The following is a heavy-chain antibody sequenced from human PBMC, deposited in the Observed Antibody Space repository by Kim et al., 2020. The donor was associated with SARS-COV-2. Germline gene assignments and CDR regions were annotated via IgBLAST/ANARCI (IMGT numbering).Heavy chain of an antibody. CDR2: IDPSDSYT. CDR3: ARSMYYYGSGSYLYFQH. J-gene: IGHJ1*01. CDR1: GYSFTSYW. V-gene: IGHV5-10-1*01. Sequence: GESLKISCKGSGYSFTSYWISWVRQMPGKGLESMGRIDPSDSYTNYSPSFQGHVTISADKSISTAYLQWSSLKASDTAMYYCARSMYYYGSGSYLYFQHWGQGTLVTVSS. D-gene: IGHD3-10*01.